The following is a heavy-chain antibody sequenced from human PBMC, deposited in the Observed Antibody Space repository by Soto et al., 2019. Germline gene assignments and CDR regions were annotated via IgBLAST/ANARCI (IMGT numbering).Heavy chain of an antibody. D-gene: IGHD3-22*01. CDR3: AKDTDHYQYESGNDDYYYYFFGMDV. CDR1: GYNFISFW. J-gene: IGHJ6*02. V-gene: IGHV5-51*01. CDR2: IYPGDSDT. Sequence: GESLKISCETSGYNFISFWIAWVRQMPGKGLEWMGLIYPGDSDTTYSPAFQGQVTISVDRSTKTAYLQWSSLKASDTAMYYCAKDTDHYQYESGNDDYYYYFFGMDVWGQGTPVTVSS.